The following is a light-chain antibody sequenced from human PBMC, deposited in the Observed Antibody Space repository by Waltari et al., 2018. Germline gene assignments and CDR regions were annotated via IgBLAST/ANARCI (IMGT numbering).Light chain of an antibody. CDR1: RSNIGNTY. CDR2: DND. J-gene: IGLJ2*01. CDR3: VAWDHSLSAVL. Sequence: QSVLPQPPSVSAAPGQKVPLSCPGSRSNIGNTYVTWYQQPPGTAPKPLIYDNDKRYSGIPDRFSGSKSSTSATLGITGLQTGDEADYYCVAWDHSLSAVLFGGGTKLTVL. V-gene: IGLV1-51*01.